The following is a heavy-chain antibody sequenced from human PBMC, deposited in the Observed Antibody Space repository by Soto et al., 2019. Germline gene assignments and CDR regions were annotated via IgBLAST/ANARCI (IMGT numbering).Heavy chain of an antibody. CDR2: IKSKLIGGTT. Sequence: PGGSLRLSCAASGLTFSHAWITWVRQAPGKGLEWVGRIKSKLIGGTTDYAAPVQGRFTISRDDSQNTLYLHMNSLQTVDTAVYYCVTSGKDYGAFWGQGTLVTVSS. J-gene: IGHJ4*02. D-gene: IGHD4-17*01. CDR1: GLTFSHAW. V-gene: IGHV3-15*01. CDR3: VTSGKDYGAF.